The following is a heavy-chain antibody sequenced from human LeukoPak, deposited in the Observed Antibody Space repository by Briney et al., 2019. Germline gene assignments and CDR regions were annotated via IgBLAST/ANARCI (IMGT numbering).Heavy chain of an antibody. D-gene: IGHD4-23*01. CDR2: IYWNDDE. Sequence: SGPTLVNPTQTLTLTCTLSGFSLSTSGVGVGWIRQPPGKALEWLALIYWNDDERYSPSLKSRFTITKDTSKNQVLLTMTNMDPTDTATYFCAHFVGGGNSPLLDYCGQGTLVTVSS. CDR1: GFSLSTSGVG. J-gene: IGHJ4*02. V-gene: IGHV2-5*01. CDR3: AHFVGGGNSPLLDY.